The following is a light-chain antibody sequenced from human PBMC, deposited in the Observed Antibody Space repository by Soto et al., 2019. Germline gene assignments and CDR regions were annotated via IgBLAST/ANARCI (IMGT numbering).Light chain of an antibody. J-gene: IGKJ2*01. CDR2: AAS. CDR3: QQSYSTPYT. CDR1: QSISSY. V-gene: IGKV1-39*01. Sequence: DIQMTQSPSSLSASVGDRVTITCRASQSISSYLNWYQQKPGKAPKLLIYAASRSQSGVPSRFSGSGSGTDFPRTISSLQPEDFATYYCQQSYSTPYTFGQGTKLEIK.